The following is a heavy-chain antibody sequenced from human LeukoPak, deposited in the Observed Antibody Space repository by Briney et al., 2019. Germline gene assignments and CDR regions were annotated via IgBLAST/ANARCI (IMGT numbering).Heavy chain of an antibody. D-gene: IGHD4-11*01. CDR2: INPDGSAT. CDR3: ARAINYNFDY. V-gene: IGHV3-7*04. J-gene: IGHJ4*02. Sequence: GKSLRLSCAASGFTFGTYWMTWVRQAPGKGLEWVANINPDGSATYHVDSVKGRFTISRDNAKNSLYLQMVSLRAEDTAVYYRARAINYNFDYWGQGTLVTVSS. CDR1: GFTFGTYW.